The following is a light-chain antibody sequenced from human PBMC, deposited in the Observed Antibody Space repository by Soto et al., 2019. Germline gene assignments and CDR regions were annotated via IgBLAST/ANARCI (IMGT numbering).Light chain of an antibody. Sequence: QSALTQSPSVSEAPRQRVTISCSGSSSNIGNNAVNWYQQLPGKAPKLLIYYDDLLPSGVSDRFSGSKSGTSASLAISGLQSEDEADYYCAAWDDSLNGPVFGGGTKLTVL. CDR2: YDD. V-gene: IGLV1-36*01. CDR3: AAWDDSLNGPV. CDR1: SSNIGNNA. J-gene: IGLJ3*02.